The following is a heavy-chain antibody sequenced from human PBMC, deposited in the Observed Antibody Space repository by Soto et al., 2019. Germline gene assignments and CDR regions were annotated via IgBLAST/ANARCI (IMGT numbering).Heavy chain of an antibody. J-gene: IGHJ4*02. Sequence: QVQLVESGGGLVKPGGSLRLSCVASGFTFSDYYMSWFRQAPGKGLEWVSYISSGGSVIYSADSMKGRFTISRDNAKNSLYLQVNSLRAEDTAVYYCAGEPRDDYRISGGFDYWGQGTLVTVSS. CDR2: ISSGGSVI. CDR1: GFTFSDYY. CDR3: AGEPRDDYRISGGFDY. D-gene: IGHD4-4*01. V-gene: IGHV3-11*01.